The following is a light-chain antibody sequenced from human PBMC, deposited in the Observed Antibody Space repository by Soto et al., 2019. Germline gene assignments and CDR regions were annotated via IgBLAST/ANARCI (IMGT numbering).Light chain of an antibody. CDR3: QQYYKWPPET. V-gene: IGKV3-11*01. CDR2: DAF. Sequence: EIVLTQSPVTLSLFPGARATLSCRASQSVSNYLAWYQQKPGQAPRLLIYDAFKRATGIPDRFSGSGSGTDFTLTISSLEPEDFAVYFCQQYYKWPPETFGQGTKVEIK. CDR1: QSVSNY. J-gene: IGKJ2*01.